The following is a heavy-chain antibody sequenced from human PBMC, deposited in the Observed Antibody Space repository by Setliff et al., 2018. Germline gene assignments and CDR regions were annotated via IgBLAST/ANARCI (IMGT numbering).Heavy chain of an antibody. Sequence: SETLSLTCTVSGGSISSSNWWTWVRQPPGKGLGWIGEIYHSGSINYNPSLKSRVTMSVDKSKNQFSLKLTSVTAADTAVYYCARGRNVAARLFDSWGQGTLVTVS. D-gene: IGHD6-6*01. CDR3: ARGRNVAARLFDS. J-gene: IGHJ4*02. CDR2: IYHSGSI. V-gene: IGHV4-4*02. CDR1: GGSISSSNW.